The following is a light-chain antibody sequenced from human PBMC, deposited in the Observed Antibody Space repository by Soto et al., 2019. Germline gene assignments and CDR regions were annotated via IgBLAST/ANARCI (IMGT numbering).Light chain of an antibody. CDR1: QSIGTN. CDR2: KTS. V-gene: IGKV3-15*01. Sequence: EVVMTQSPATVSVSPGERTSLSCRASQSIGTNLGWYQQKPGQAPRLLISKTSTWATGVPARFSGSGSGTEFTLTISSLQSEDIAVYYCQQYAGWPLTFGGGTQVDIK. CDR3: QQYAGWPLT. J-gene: IGKJ4*01.